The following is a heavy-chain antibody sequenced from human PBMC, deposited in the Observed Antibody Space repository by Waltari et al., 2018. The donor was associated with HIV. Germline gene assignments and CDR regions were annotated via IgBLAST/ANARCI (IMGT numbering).Heavy chain of an antibody. CDR1: GFRFSTYW. Sequence: EVQLVESGGGLVQPGGSLRLSCVASGFRFSTYWMSWVRQLPGKGLEWVANIKQDGSEQYYVDSVKGRFTISRDNSKNSVYLQMNGLRADDTAIYYCTGALYFDFWGQGTLVSVS. V-gene: IGHV3-7*01. J-gene: IGHJ4*02. D-gene: IGHD1-1*01. CDR2: IKQDGSEQ. CDR3: TGALYFDF.